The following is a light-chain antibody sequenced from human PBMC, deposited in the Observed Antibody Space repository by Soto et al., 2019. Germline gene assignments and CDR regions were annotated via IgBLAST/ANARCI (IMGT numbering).Light chain of an antibody. Sequence: QSALTQPASVSGSPGQSITISCTGTSSDVGGYNYVSWYQQHPGKAPKLMIFDVNNRPSGVSNRFSGSKSGNTASLTISGLQAEDVADYYCCSYTSTSTYVFGTGTQLTVL. V-gene: IGLV2-14*01. J-gene: IGLJ1*01. CDR1: SSDVGGYNY. CDR2: DVN. CDR3: CSYTSTSTYV.